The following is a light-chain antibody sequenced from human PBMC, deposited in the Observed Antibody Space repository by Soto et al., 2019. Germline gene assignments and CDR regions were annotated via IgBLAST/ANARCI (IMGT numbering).Light chain of an antibody. CDR2: LND. J-gene: IGLJ2*01. Sequence: QSVLTQPPSASGTPGQRVTISCSGSSSNIGGNYVYWYQQLPGAAPKLLIYLNDKRPSGVPDRFFGSKSGTSASLAISGLRSEDEAEYYCAAWDDSLSGTVFGGGTKLTVL. V-gene: IGLV1-47*02. CDR3: AAWDDSLSGTV. CDR1: SSNIGGNY.